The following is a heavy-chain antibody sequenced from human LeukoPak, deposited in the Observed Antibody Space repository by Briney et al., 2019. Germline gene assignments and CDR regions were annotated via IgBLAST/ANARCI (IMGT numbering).Heavy chain of an antibody. Sequence: GSLRLSCAASGFTFSSYAMRWVRQAPGKGLEYVSAISSNGGSTYYANSVKGRFTISRDNSKNTLYLQMGSLRAEDMAVYYCATGEPGSGSPAPRSFYFDYWGQGTLVTVSS. J-gene: IGHJ4*02. V-gene: IGHV3-64*01. CDR3: ATGEPGSGSPAPRSFYFDY. CDR2: ISSNGGST. D-gene: IGHD3-10*01. CDR1: GFTFSSYA.